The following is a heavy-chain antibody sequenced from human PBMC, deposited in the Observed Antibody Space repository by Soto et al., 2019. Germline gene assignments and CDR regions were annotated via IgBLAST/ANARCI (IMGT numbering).Heavy chain of an antibody. V-gene: IGHV3-30*03. CDR1: GFTFSDYG. Sequence: GGSLRLSCAASGFTFSDYGLHWVRQAPGKGLEWVAVISYDGSYKYYGDSVKGRFTISRDNSKNTLYLQMNSLRAEDTALYYCARDTWYSGPYDYWGQGTLVTVSS. J-gene: IGHJ4*02. D-gene: IGHD1-26*01. CDR3: ARDTWYSGPYDY. CDR2: ISYDGSYK.